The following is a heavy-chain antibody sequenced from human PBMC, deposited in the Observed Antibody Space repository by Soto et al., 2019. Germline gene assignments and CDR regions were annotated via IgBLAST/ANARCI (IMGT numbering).Heavy chain of an antibody. Sequence: SQTLSLTCVISGDSVSNTSAGWNWIRQAPSRGLEWLGRTYYRSKWYSDYAVSVKSRIRIDPDTSKNQFSLQLNSVTPEDTAVYFCARASGYSGYNVYYMDVWGKGTTVTVSS. V-gene: IGHV6-1*01. CDR1: GDSVSNTSAG. CDR3: ARASGYSGYNVYYMDV. CDR2: TYYRSKWYS. J-gene: IGHJ6*03. D-gene: IGHD5-12*01.